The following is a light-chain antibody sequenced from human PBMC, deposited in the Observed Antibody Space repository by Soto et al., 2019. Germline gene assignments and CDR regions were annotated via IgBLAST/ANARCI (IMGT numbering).Light chain of an antibody. V-gene: IGKV1-39*01. Sequence: DIQMTQSPSSLSASVGDRVTITCRASQSIISYLNWYQQKPGKAPKLLIYTASNLQRGVSSRFSGSGSGTDFTLTISSLQPEDFATYYCQQGYSTPLTFGGGTKVDI. CDR1: QSIISY. CDR2: TAS. J-gene: IGKJ4*01. CDR3: QQGYSTPLT.